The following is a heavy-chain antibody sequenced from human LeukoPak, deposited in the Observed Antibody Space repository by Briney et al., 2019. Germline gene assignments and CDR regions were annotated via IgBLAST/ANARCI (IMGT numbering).Heavy chain of an antibody. CDR2: INHSGST. CDR3: AVTYYDILTGRSRVDY. Sequence: KTSETLSLTCAVYGGSFSGYYWSWIRQPPGKGLEWIGEINHSGSTNYNPSLKSRVTISVDTSKNQFSLKLSSVTAADTAVYYCAVTYYDILTGRSRVDYWGQGTLVTVSS. V-gene: IGHV4-34*01. CDR1: GGSFSGYY. J-gene: IGHJ4*02. D-gene: IGHD3-9*01.